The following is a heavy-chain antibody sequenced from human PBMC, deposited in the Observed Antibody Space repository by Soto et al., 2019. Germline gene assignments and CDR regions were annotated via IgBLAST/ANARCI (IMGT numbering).Heavy chain of an antibody. CDR3: ARDRLPSIAARVYYYGMDV. CDR1: GFTVSSKY. Sequence: GGSLRLSCAASGFTVSSKYMSWVRQAPGKGLEWVSLIQSGGPTYYADSVKGRVTMTTDTSTSTAYMELRSLRSDDTAVYYCARDRLPSIAARVYYYGMDVWGQGTTVTVSS. J-gene: IGHJ6*02. V-gene: IGHV3-53*05. CDR2: IQSGGPT. D-gene: IGHD6-6*01.